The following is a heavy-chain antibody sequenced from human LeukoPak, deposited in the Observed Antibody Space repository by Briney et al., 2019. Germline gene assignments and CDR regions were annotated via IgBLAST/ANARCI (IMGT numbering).Heavy chain of an antibody. Sequence: GGSLRLSCEASGFTFSNYGMTWVRQAPGKGLEWVSAISGSGDATYYADSVKGRFTISRDDSKNTLYLQMNSLRDEDTAVYYCARDPASSFDYWGQGTLVTVSS. V-gene: IGHV3-23*01. D-gene: IGHD2-15*01. J-gene: IGHJ4*02. CDR2: ISGSGDAT. CDR3: ARDPASSFDY. CDR1: GFTFSNYG.